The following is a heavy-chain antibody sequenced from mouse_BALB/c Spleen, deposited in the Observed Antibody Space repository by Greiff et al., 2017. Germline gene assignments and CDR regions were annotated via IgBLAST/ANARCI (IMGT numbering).Heavy chain of an antibody. V-gene: IGHV1S81*02. CDR1: GYTFTSYW. CDR2: INPSNGRT. Sequence: QVQLQQPGAELVKPGASVKLSCKASGYTFTSYWMHWVKQRPGQGLEWIGEINPSNGRTNYNEKFKSKATLTVDKSSSTAYMQLSSLTSEDSAVYYCARDHEGNAMDYWGQGTAVTVSS. J-gene: IGHJ4*01. CDR3: ARDHEGNAMDY.